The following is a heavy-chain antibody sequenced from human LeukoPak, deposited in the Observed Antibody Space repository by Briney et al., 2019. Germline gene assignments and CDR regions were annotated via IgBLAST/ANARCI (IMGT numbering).Heavy chain of an antibody. CDR3: AGVIAAAAYYYYGMDV. J-gene: IGHJ6*02. D-gene: IGHD6-13*01. CDR1: GFTFSSYS. Sequence: PGGSLRLSCAASGFTFSSYSMNWVRQAPGKGLEWVSYISSSSSTIYYADSVKGRFTISRDNAKNSLYLQMNSLRAEDTAVYYCAGVIAAAAYYYYGMDVWGQGTTVTVSS. CDR2: ISSSSSTI. V-gene: IGHV3-48*04.